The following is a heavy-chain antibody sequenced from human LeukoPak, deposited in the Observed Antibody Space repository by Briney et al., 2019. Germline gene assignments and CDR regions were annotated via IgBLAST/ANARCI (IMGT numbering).Heavy chain of an antibody. V-gene: IGHV1-69*02. D-gene: IGHD3-10*01. CDR1: GGTFSSHT. J-gene: IGHJ4*02. Sequence: SVKVSCKASGGTFSSHTISWVRQAPGQGLEWMGRIIPILGIANYAQKFQGRVTITADKSTSTAYMELSSLRSEDTAVYYCARGDYGSGSYYNGAAYWGQGTLVTVSS. CDR3: ARGDYGSGSYYNGAAY. CDR2: IIPILGIA.